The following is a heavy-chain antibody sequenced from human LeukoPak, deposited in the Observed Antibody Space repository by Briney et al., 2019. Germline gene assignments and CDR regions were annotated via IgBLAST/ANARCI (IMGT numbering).Heavy chain of an antibody. J-gene: IGHJ3*02. V-gene: IGHV3-48*01. CDR2: ISSSSSTI. Sequence: GGSLRLSCAASGFTFSGYSMNWVRQAPGKGLEWVSYISSSSSTIYYADSVKGRFTISRDNAKNSLYLQMNSLRAEDTAVYYCAKTSRVVYYESSGYPDAFDIWGQGTMVTVSS. CDR1: GFTFSGYS. D-gene: IGHD3-22*01. CDR3: AKTSRVVYYESSGYPDAFDI.